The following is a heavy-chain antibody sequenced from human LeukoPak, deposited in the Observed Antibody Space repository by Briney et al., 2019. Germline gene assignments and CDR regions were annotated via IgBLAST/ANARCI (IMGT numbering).Heavy chain of an antibody. CDR1: GGSISSGSYY. J-gene: IGHJ6*03. V-gene: IGHV4-39*07. CDR3: ARGAKRYYVYYYYMDV. CDR2: IYHSGST. Sequence: PSETLSLTCTVSGGSISSGSYYWGWIRQPPGKGLEWIGSIYHSGSTCYNPSLKSRVTISVDTSKNQFSLKLSSVTAADTAVYYCARGAKRYYVYYYYMDVWGKGTTVTVSS. D-gene: IGHD1-26*01.